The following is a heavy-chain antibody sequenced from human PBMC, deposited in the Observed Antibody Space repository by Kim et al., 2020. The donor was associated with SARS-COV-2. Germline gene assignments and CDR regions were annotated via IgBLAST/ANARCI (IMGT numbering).Heavy chain of an antibody. J-gene: IGHJ5*02. CDR1: GSTSTRYT. CDR2: IDAGNGNT. V-gene: IGHV1-3*01. D-gene: IGHD2-15*01. Sequence: ASVKVSCKTSGSTSTRYTIHWVRQAPGQGPEWMDWIDAGNGNTKYSKKFEGRVTFTRDTSTDMAYLDLSGLRSEDTAVYYRAKEKFHDYCSGSPLDPSGQ. CDR3: AKEKFHDYCSGSPLDP.